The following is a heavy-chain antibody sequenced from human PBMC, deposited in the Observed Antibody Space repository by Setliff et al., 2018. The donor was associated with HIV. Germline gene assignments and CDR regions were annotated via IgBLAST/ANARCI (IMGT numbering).Heavy chain of an antibody. CDR3: ARGGYSSSWWNCGMDV. D-gene: IGHD6-13*01. V-gene: IGHV1-69*05. CDR2: IIPIFGTA. CDR1: GGTFSSYA. Sequence: ASVKVSCKASGGTFSSYAISWVRQAPGQGLEWMGGIIPIFGTANYAQKFQGRVTITTDESTSTAYMELSSLRSEDTAVYYCARGGYSSSWWNCGMDVWGQGTTVTVSS. J-gene: IGHJ6*02.